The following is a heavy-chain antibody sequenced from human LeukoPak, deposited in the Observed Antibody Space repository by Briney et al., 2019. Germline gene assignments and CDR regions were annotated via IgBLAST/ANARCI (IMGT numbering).Heavy chain of an antibody. V-gene: IGHV3-7*01. CDR1: GFTFSSYW. J-gene: IGHJ4*02. Sequence: HPGGSLRLSCAASGFTFSSYWMSWVRQAPGKGLEWVANIKQDGSEKYYVDSVKGRFTISRDTSKNTLFLQMNSLRAEDTAVYYCARGQPGVAAAGNLDYWGQGTLVTVSS. D-gene: IGHD6-13*01. CDR3: ARGQPGVAAAGNLDY. CDR2: IKQDGSEK.